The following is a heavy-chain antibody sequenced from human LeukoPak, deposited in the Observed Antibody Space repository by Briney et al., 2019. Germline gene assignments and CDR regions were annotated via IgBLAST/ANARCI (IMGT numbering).Heavy chain of an antibody. CDR1: GFTFSNHW. D-gene: IGHD5-24*01. V-gene: IGHV3-74*01. Sequence: QTGGSLRFSCEASGFTFSNHWMQWVRQAPGKGLVWVSRIKNLGSYRDYADSVKGRFTISRDNAKNTLYLQMNSLRDEDTAIYYYVRDRGYNVYDYWGQGTLVTFSS. J-gene: IGHJ4*02. CDR3: VRDRGYNVYDY. CDR2: IKNLGSYR.